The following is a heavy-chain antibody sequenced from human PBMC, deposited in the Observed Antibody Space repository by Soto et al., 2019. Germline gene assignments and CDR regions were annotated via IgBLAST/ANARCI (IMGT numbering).Heavy chain of an antibody. CDR3: AIDRNHCRRCGCACLSRV. Sequence: PSETLSLTCTASGGSISSYYWSWIRQPPGKGLEYIGYIYYGGTTNYNPSLKSRVTISVDTSKNQFSLKMNSVTAADTAVYYCAIDRNHCRRCGCACLSRVWDQGPRVIFAS. V-gene: IGHV4-59*01. D-gene: IGHD2-15*01. CDR2: IYYGGTT. CDR1: GGSISSYY. J-gene: IGHJ4*02.